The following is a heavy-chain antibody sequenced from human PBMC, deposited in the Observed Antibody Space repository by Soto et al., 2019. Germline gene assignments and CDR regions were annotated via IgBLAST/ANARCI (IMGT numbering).Heavy chain of an antibody. J-gene: IGHJ4*02. Sequence: GGSLRLSCAASGFTFSGSAMHWVRQASGKGLEWVGRIRSKANSYATAYAASVKGRFTISRDNSKNTLYLQMNSLRAEDTAVYYCARGEGNSDTAMVIDYWGQGTLVTVSS. CDR1: GFTFSGSA. CDR3: ARGEGNSDTAMVIDY. D-gene: IGHD5-18*01. CDR2: IRSKANSYAT. V-gene: IGHV3-73*01.